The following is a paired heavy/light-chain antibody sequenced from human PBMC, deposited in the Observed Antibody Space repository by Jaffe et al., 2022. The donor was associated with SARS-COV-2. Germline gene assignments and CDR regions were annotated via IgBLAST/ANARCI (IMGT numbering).Heavy chain of an antibody. V-gene: IGHV1-18*01. J-gene: IGHJ6*02. CDR3: AREVGDYYDNSGYYPLYYYGMDV. CDR1: GYTFTSYG. Sequence: QVQLVQSGAEVKKPGASVKVSCKASGYTFTSYGISWVRQAPGQGLEWMGWISDYHGNTNYAQKFQGRVTMTTDTSTSTAYMELRSLRSDDTAVYYCAREVGDYYDNSGYYPLYYYGMDVWGQGTTVTVSS. CDR2: ISDYHGNT. D-gene: IGHD3-22*01.
Light chain of an antibody. V-gene: IGKV1-5*03. CDR1: QSISSW. J-gene: IGKJ1*01. Sequence: DIQMTQSPSTLSASVGDRVTITCRASQSISSWLAWYQQKPGKAPKLLIYKASSLQSGVPSRFSGSGSGTEFTLTISSLQPDDFATYYCQQYNSFFWTFGQGTKVESK. CDR2: KAS. CDR3: QQYNSFFWT.